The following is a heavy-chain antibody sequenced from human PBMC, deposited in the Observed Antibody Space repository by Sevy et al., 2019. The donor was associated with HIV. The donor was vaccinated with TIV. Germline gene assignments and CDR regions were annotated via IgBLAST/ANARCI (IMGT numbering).Heavy chain of an antibody. D-gene: IGHD3-16*02. Sequence: GGSLRLSCTASGFNFNTYGMHWVRQAPGKGLEWLAIISYDGNKYYADSVEGRFTISRDNSRNTLYLEMNSLKSEDTAVFHCATAGRLRLGELSSVPDYWGPGTLVTLSS. V-gene: IGHV3-30*03. J-gene: IGHJ4*02. CDR2: ISYDGNK. CDR1: GFNFNTYG. CDR3: ATAGRLRLGELSSVPDY.